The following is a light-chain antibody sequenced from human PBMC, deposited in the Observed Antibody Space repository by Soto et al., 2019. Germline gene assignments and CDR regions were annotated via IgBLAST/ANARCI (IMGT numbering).Light chain of an antibody. J-gene: IGKJ1*01. Sequence: DIRMTQSPSTLSASVGDRVTITCRASQTIGTWLAWYQQKPGKAPELLIYDASTLESGVPSRFSGSGSGTEFTLIISGLQPDDYATYYCQQYTNTNNPWMFGQGTKVDIK. CDR2: DAS. CDR1: QTIGTW. CDR3: QQYTNTNNPWM. V-gene: IGKV1-5*01.